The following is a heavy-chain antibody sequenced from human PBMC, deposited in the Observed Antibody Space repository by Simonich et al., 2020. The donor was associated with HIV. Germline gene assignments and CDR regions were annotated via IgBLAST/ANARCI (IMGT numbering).Heavy chain of an antibody. CDR3: ARNGFYYDSSGYCLFDY. V-gene: IGHV4-34*01. J-gene: IGHJ4*02. D-gene: IGHD3-22*01. Sequence: QVQLQQWGAGLLKPSETLSISCAVYGGSFSDYYWSWIRQSPGKGLEWIGEINHSGTTNYNPSLKSRVTISVDTSKNQFSLKLSSVTVADTAVYYCARNGFYYDSSGYCLFDYWGQGTLVTVSS. CDR1: GGSFSDYY. CDR2: INHSGTT.